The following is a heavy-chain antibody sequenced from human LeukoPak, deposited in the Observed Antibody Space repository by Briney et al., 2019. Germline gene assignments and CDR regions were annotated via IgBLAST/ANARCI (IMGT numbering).Heavy chain of an antibody. CDR2: VYYSGST. V-gene: IGHV4-59*01. J-gene: IGHJ6*03. CDR3: ARAAYIGTTYHYYYMDV. D-gene: IGHD1-26*01. CDR1: GGSISSYY. Sequence: PSETLSLTCTVSGGSISSYYWNWIRQPPGEGLEWIGYVYYSGSTNYNPSLKSRVTISVDTSKNQFSLNLTSVTAADAAVYYCARAAYIGTTYHYYYMDVWGKGTTVTVSS.